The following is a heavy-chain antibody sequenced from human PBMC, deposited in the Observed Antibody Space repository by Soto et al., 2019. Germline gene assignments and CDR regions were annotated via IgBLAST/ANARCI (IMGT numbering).Heavy chain of an antibody. Sequence: SVKVSCKASGFTFTSSAMQWVRQARGQRLEWIGWIVVGSGNTNYAQKFQERVTITRDMSTSTAYMELSSLRSEDTAVYYCAAGRNSYGSFDYWGQGTLVTVSS. V-gene: IGHV1-58*02. D-gene: IGHD5-18*01. CDR3: AAGRNSYGSFDY. CDR1: GFTFTSSA. CDR2: IVVGSGNT. J-gene: IGHJ4*02.